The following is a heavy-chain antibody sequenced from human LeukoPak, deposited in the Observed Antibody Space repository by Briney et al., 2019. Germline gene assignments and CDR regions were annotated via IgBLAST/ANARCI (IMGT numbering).Heavy chain of an antibody. Sequence: SETLSLTCTVSGGSISSYYWSWIRQPPGKGLEWIGYIYYSGSTDYNPSLKSRVTISVDTSKNQFSLKLSSVTAADTAVYYCARHPNRNYGKFFDYWGQGTLVTVSS. CDR3: ARHPNRNYGKFFDY. CDR1: GGSISSYY. V-gene: IGHV4-59*08. CDR2: IYYSGST. D-gene: IGHD4-17*01. J-gene: IGHJ4*02.